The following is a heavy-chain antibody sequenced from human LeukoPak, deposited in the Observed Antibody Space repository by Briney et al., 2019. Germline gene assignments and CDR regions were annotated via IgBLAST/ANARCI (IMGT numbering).Heavy chain of an antibody. CDR1: GFTFSSYW. CDR3: ARNLASGAFDI. J-gene: IGHJ3*02. D-gene: IGHD6-25*01. Sequence: GGSLRLSCAASGFTFSSYWMGWVRQAPGKGLEWVANIKQDGSEKYYVDCVKGRFTISRDNAKNSLYLQMNSLRAEDTAVYYCARNLASGAFDIWGQGTMVTVSS. V-gene: IGHV3-7*01. CDR2: IKQDGSEK.